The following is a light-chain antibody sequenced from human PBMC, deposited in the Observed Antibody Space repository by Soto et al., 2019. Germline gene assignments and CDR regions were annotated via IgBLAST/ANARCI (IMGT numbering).Light chain of an antibody. CDR2: DAS. J-gene: IGKJ4*01. CDR3: QPRSNWPPSPA. Sequence: EIVLTQSPATLSLSPGERATLSCRASQSVSSFLAWYQQKPGQAPRLLIHDASNRATGIPARFSGSGSGTNFTLTISSIEPEDVAVYYCQPRSNWPPSPAFGGGTKVEIK. CDR1: QSVSSF. V-gene: IGKV3-11*01.